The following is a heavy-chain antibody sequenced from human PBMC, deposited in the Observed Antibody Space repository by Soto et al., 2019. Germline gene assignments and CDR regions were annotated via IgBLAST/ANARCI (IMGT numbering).Heavy chain of an antibody. CDR2: ISYDGTNK. J-gene: IGHJ6*02. CDR1: GFTFSSYD. CDR3: AKDLGYSYGYYYYYGMDV. D-gene: IGHD5-18*01. Sequence: QVQLVESGGGVVQPGRSLRLSCAASGFTFSSYDMHWVRQAPGKGLEWVAVISYDGTNKYYADSVKGRFTISRDNSKKTLYLQMNSLRAEDTAVYYCAKDLGYSYGYYYYYGMDVWGQGTTVTVSS. V-gene: IGHV3-30*18.